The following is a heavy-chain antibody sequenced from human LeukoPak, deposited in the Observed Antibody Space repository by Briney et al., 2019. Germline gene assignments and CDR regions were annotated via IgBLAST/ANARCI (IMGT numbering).Heavy chain of an antibody. CDR1: GGTFSSYA. D-gene: IGHD1-26*01. CDR2: IIPIFGTA. Sequence: ASVKVSCKASGGTFSSYAISWVRQAPGQGLEWMGGIIPIFGTANYAQKFQGRVTITADKSTSTAYMELSSLRSEDTAVYYCARDILYSGSYYLSNWFDPWGQGTLVTVSS. CDR3: ARDILYSGSYYLSNWFDP. J-gene: IGHJ5*02. V-gene: IGHV1-69*06.